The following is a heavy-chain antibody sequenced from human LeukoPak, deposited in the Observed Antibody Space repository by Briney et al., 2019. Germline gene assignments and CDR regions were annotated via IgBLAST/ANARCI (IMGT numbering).Heavy chain of an antibody. Sequence: GGSLIFSCAASGFTFSDHYMDWVRQAAGKGLEWVGRIRNKANSYTTEYAASVKGRFTISRDDSKNSLYLQMNSLKTEDTAVYYCAQSGSYAAFDYWGQGTLVTVSS. CDR2: IRNKANSYTT. V-gene: IGHV3-72*01. J-gene: IGHJ4*02. CDR3: AQSGSYAAFDY. D-gene: IGHD3-16*01. CDR1: GFTFSDHY.